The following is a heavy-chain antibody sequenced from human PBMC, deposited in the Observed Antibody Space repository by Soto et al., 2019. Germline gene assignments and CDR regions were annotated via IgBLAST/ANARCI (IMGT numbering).Heavy chain of an antibody. D-gene: IGHD3-22*01. Sequence: GSLRLSCAASGFTFSSYAMSWVRQAPGKGLEWVSAISGSGGSTYYADSVKGRFTISRDNSKNTLYPQMNSLRAEDTAVYYCATDPQHYSDRTGYYLNWFDTWGQGTLVTVSS. J-gene: IGHJ5*02. V-gene: IGHV3-23*01. CDR2: ISGSGGST. CDR1: GFTFSSYA. CDR3: ATDPQHYSDRTGYYLNWFDT.